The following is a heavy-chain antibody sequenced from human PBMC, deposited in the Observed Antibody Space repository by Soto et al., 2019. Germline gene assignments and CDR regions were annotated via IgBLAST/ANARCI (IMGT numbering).Heavy chain of an antibody. CDR1: GFTFSSYA. V-gene: IGHV3-30*18. D-gene: IGHD6-13*01. Sequence: GASPRLSCAASGFTFSSYAMHSVRQAPVKGLEWGAVISYDGSNKYYAESVKGRCTIYRDNYKNTLYLQMNSLRAEDTAVYYCAKDKRLRGAAAGTDGLNWFDPWGQGTLVAASS. CDR2: ISYDGSNK. J-gene: IGHJ5*02. CDR3: AKDKRLRGAAAGTDGLNWFDP.